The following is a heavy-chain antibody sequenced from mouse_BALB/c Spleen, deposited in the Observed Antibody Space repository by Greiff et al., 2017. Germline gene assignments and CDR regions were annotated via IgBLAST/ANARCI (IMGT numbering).Heavy chain of an antibody. D-gene: IGHD1-1*01. CDR1: GFNIKDTY. V-gene: IGHV14-3*02. J-gene: IGHJ3*01. Sequence: VQLQQSGAELVKPGASVKLSCTASGFNIKDTYMHWVKQRPEQGLEWIGRIDPANGNTKYDPKFQGKATITADTSSNTAYLQLSSLTSEDTAVYYCARRLSTTVVSWGQGTLVTVSA. CDR3: ARRLSTTVVS. CDR2: IDPANGNT.